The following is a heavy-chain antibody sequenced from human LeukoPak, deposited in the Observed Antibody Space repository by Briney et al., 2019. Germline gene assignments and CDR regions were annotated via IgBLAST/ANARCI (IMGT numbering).Heavy chain of an antibody. J-gene: IGHJ5*02. V-gene: IGHV4-38-2*02. CDR2: IYHSGST. D-gene: IGHD1-26*01. Sequence: SETLSLTCTVSGYSISSGYYWGWIRQPPGKGLEWIGSIYHSGSTYYNPSLKGRVTMSVDTSKNQLPLKLTSVTAADTAVYYCARDSAPGVGAGAWGQGTLVTVSS. CDR1: GYSISSGYY. CDR3: ARDSAPGVGAGA.